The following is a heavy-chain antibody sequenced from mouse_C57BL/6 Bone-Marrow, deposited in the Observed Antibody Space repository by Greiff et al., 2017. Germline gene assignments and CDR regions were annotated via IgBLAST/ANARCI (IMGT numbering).Heavy chain of an antibody. D-gene: IGHD1-1*01. CDR1: GYAFTNYL. V-gene: IGHV1-54*01. Sequence: QVQLQQSGAELVRPGTSVKVSCKASGYAFTNYLIEWVKQRPGQGLEWIGVINPGSGGTNYNEKFKGKATPTADKSSSTAYMQLSSLTSEDSAVYFCASLLPWYFDVWGTGTTVTVSS. J-gene: IGHJ1*03. CDR3: ASLLPWYFDV. CDR2: INPGSGGT.